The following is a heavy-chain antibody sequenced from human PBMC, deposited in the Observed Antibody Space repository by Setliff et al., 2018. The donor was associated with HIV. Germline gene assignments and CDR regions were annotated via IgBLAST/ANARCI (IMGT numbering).Heavy chain of an antibody. CDR3: ARIGSGWSVGWFDP. J-gene: IGHJ5*02. CDR2: IDASANT. V-gene: IGHV4-38-2*02. CDR1: GSSISSNYY. Sequence: PSETLSLTCTVSGSSISSNYYWAWIRQAPGKGLEWIGCIDASANTYYIPALKSRATITIDTSKNQLSLKLRSVTAADTAVYYCARIGSGWSVGWFDPWGQGTLGTVSS. D-gene: IGHD6-13*01.